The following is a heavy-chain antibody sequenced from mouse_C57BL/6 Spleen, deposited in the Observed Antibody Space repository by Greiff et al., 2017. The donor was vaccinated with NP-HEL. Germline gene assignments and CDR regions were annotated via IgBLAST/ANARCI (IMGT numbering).Heavy chain of an antibody. Sequence: EVKLQESGPGLVKPSQSLSLTCSVTGYSITSGYYWNWIRQFPGNKLEWMGYISYDGSNNYNPSLKNRISITRDTSKNQFFLKLNSVTTEDTATYYCAREGDGYYFAYWGQGTLVTVSA. CDR1: GYSITSGYY. J-gene: IGHJ3*01. V-gene: IGHV3-6*01. D-gene: IGHD2-3*01. CDR2: ISYDGSN. CDR3: AREGDGYYFAY.